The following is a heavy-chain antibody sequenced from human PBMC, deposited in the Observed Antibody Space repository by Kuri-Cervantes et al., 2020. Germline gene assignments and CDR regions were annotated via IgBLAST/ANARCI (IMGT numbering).Heavy chain of an antibody. Sequence: GESLKISCAASGFTFSSYAMHWVRQAPGKGLEWVAVISYDGSNKYYADSVKGRFTISRDNSKNTLYLQMNSLRAEDTAVYYCARAVPGLEGGFDYWGQRTLVTDSS. CDR1: GFTFSSYA. CDR3: ARAVPGLEGGFDY. CDR2: ISYDGSNK. D-gene: IGHD3-3*01. V-gene: IGHV3-30-3*01. J-gene: IGHJ4*02.